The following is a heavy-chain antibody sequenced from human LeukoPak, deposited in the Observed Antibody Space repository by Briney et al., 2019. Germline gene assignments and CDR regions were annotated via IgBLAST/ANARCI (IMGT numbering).Heavy chain of an antibody. J-gene: IGHJ4*02. CDR2: ISWNSGTI. Sequence: GGSLRLSCAASGFTFSSYSMNWVRQAPGKGLEWVSGISWNSGTIDYADSVRGRFTISRDNAKNPLYLQMDSLRVEDTAFYYCAKDNRRHYTSGPNPDSLHWGQGALVTVSS. CDR3: AKDNRRHYTSGPNPDSLH. D-gene: IGHD6-19*01. V-gene: IGHV3-9*01. CDR1: GFTFSSYS.